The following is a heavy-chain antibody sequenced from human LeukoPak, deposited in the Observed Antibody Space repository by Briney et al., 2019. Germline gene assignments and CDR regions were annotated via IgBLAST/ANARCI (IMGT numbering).Heavy chain of an antibody. CDR1: GDSISSSDYY. D-gene: IGHD3-16*02. V-gene: IGHV4-39*06. CDR2: IHSSGNI. CDR3: ARGRYNSKADFDY. J-gene: IGHJ4*02. Sequence: SETLSLTCTVSGDSISSSDYYWGWIRQPPGKGLEWIGSIHSSGNIYYNPSLKSRVTISLDTSNNQFPLRLFSVSAADTAVYYCARGRYNSKADFDYWGQGTLVTVSS.